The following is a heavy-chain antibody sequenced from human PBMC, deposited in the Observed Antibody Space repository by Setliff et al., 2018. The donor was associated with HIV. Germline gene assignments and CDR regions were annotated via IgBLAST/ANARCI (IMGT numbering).Heavy chain of an antibody. CDR3: AREDPPADFHFWSGRLAD. V-gene: IGHV3-66*02. J-gene: IGHJ4*02. CDR2: IYIDGST. CDR1: GFTVSSNY. D-gene: IGHD3-3*02. Sequence: GESLKISCAASGFTVSSNYMSWVRQAPGKGLEWVSVIYIDGSTYYADSVRGRFTISRDNYKNTLYLQMKSLRAEDTAVYYCAREDPPADFHFWSGRLADWGQGSLVTVSS.